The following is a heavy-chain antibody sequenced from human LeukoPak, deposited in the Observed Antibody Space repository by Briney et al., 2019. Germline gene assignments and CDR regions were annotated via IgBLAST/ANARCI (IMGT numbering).Heavy chain of an antibody. J-gene: IGHJ3*02. V-gene: IGHV1-24*01. D-gene: IGHD2-2*01. CDR2: FDPEDGET. CDR1: GYTLTELS. Sequence: ASVKVSCKVSGYTLTELSMHWVRQAPGKGLEWMGGFDPEDGETIYAQKFQGRVTMTEDESTSTAYMELSSLRSEDTAVYYCARYGPAAANDAFDIWGQGTMVTVSS. CDR3: ARYGPAAANDAFDI.